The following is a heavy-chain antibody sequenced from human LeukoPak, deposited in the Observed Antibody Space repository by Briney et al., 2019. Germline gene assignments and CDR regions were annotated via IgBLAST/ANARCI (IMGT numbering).Heavy chain of an antibody. V-gene: IGHV4-39*01. CDR3: ARQCSGGSCYSGAFDI. CDR2: IYYSGST. D-gene: IGHD2-15*01. Sequence: ASETLSLTCTVSGGSISSSSYYWGWVRQPPGKGLERIGSIYYSGSTYYNPSLKSRVTISVDTSTNQFSLRLTSVTAADTAVYYCARQCSGGSCYSGAFDIWGQGTMVTVSS. CDR1: GGSISSSSYY. J-gene: IGHJ3*02.